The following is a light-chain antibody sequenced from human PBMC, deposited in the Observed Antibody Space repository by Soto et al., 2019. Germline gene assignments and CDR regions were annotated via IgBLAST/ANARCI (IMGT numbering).Light chain of an antibody. CDR3: QQYYSTPPT. CDR2: WAS. V-gene: IGKV4-1*01. Sequence: DIVMTQSPDSLAVSLGERATINCKSSQSVLYSSNNKNYLAWYQQRPGQPPKLLIYWASTRESGVPDRFSGSGSGRDFTLTITSLQAEDVEVYYCQQYYSTPPTFGQGTKLEIK. CDR1: QSVLYSSNNKNY. J-gene: IGKJ2*01.